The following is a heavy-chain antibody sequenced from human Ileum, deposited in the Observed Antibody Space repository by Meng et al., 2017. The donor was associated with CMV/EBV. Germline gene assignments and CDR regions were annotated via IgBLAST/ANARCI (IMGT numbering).Heavy chain of an antibody. V-gene: IGHV3-48*04. CDR1: GFTFSCHS. Sequence: GESLKISCAASGFTFSCHSMNWVRQAPGKGLEWVSYISSRSSTIYYADSVKGRFTISRDNAKNSLYLQMDSLRAEDTAMYYCGRDGSPAYYYDSYGMDVWGQGTTVTVSS. D-gene: IGHD3-22*01. J-gene: IGHJ6*02. CDR3: GRDGSPAYYYDSYGMDV. CDR2: ISSRSSTI.